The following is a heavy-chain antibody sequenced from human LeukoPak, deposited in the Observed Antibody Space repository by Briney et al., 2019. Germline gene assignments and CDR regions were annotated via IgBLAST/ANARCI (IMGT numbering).Heavy chain of an antibody. Sequence: SVKVSCKASGGTFSSYAISWVRQAPGQGLEWMGRIIPIFGTANYAHKFQGRVTITTDESTSTAYMELSSLRSEDTAVYYCAREHYYGSGSYYNDYWGQGTLVTVSS. V-gene: IGHV1-69*05. CDR2: IIPIFGTA. D-gene: IGHD3-10*01. J-gene: IGHJ4*02. CDR3: AREHYYGSGSYYNDY. CDR1: GGTFSSYA.